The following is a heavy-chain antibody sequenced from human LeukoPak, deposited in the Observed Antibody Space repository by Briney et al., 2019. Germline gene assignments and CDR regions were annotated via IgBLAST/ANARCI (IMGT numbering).Heavy chain of an antibody. CDR3: ARGGSLYDASYYYFLDV. V-gene: IGHV3-13*01. CDR2: IDTAVYR. J-gene: IGHJ6*03. CDR1: GFTFRNYD. D-gene: IGHD2/OR15-2a*01. Sequence: GGSLRLSCAASGFTFRNYDMHWVRQASGKGLEWVSAIDTAVYRSYPVSVKGRFTISRENDKNSLFLQMNNLSAGDAAVYYCARGGSLYDASYYYFLDVWGKGTRVTASS.